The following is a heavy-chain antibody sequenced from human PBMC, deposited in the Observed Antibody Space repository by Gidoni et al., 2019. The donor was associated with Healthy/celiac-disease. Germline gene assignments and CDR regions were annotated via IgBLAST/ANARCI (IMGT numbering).Heavy chain of an antibody. CDR1: GGSFSGYY. J-gene: IGHJ6*02. D-gene: IGHD6-13*01. V-gene: IGHV4-34*01. CDR3: ARGRSEYSSGWYGLDYYYYGMDV. CDR2: NNHSGST. Sequence: QVQLQQWGAGLLKPSETLSLTCAVYGGSFSGYYWSWIRQPPGKGLEWIGENNHSGSTNYNPSLKSRVTISVDTSKNQFSLKLSSVTAADTAVYYCARGRSEYSSGWYGLDYYYYGMDVWGQGTTVTVSS.